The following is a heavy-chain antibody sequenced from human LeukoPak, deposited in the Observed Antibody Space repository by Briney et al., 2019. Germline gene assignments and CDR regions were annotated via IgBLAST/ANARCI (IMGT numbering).Heavy chain of an antibody. J-gene: IGHJ4*02. CDR3: TRDDFWSGYQGGY. Sequence: GGSLRLSCTASGFTFGDYAMSWFRQAPGKGLEWVGFIRSKAYGGTTEYAASVKGRFTISRDDSKSIAYLQMNSLKTEDTAVYYCTRDDFWSGYQGGYWGQGTLVTVSS. CDR1: GFTFGDYA. CDR2: IRSKAYGGTT. V-gene: IGHV3-49*03. D-gene: IGHD3-3*01.